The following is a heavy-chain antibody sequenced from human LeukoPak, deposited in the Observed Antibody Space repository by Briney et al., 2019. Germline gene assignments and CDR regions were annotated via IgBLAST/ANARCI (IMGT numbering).Heavy chain of an antibody. CDR3: ARLAATRHPRDY. CDR1: GGSISSYY. CDR2: IYYSGST. V-gene: IGHV4-59*12. D-gene: IGHD6-13*01. J-gene: IGHJ4*02. Sequence: PSETLSLTCTVSGGSISSYYWSWIRQPPGKGLEWIGYIYYSGSTNYNPSLKSRVTISVDTSKNQFSLKLSSVTAADTAVYYCARLAATRHPRDYWGQGTLVTVSS.